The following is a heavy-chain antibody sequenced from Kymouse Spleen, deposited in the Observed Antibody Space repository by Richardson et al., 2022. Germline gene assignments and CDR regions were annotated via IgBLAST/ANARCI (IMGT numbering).Heavy chain of an antibody. CDR1: GGSVSSGSYY. Sequence: QVQLQESGPGLVKPSETLSLTCTVSGGSVSSGSYYWSWIRQPPGKGLEWIGYIYYSGSTNYNPSLKSRVTISVDTSKNQFSLKLSSVTAADTAVYYCARELAAALFDYWGQGTLVTVSS. CDR2: IYYSGST. D-gene: IGHD6-13*01. V-gene: IGHV4-61*01. CDR3: ARELAAALFDY. J-gene: IGHJ4*02.